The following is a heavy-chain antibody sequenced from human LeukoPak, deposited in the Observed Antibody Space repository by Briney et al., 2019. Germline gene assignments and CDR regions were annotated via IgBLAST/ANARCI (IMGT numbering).Heavy chain of an antibody. CDR1: GYSLTSYC. CDR2: IYPGDSDT. V-gene: IGHV5-51*01. D-gene: IGHD6-13*01. Sequence: PGESLKISWEFSGYSLTSYCIGWVRQMPGKGLEWMGIIYPGDSDTRYSPSFQGQVTISADKSITTSYLQWSSLRASDTAMYYSARPADRGDAFDIWGQGTMVTVSS. CDR3: ARPADRGDAFDI. J-gene: IGHJ3*02.